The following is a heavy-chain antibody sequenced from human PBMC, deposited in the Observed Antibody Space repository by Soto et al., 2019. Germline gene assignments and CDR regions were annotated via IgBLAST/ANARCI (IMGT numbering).Heavy chain of an antibody. CDR3: AGSYYDFWSGYLNWFDP. V-gene: IGHV3-33*01. D-gene: IGHD3-3*01. J-gene: IGHJ5*02. CDR2: IWYDGSNK. Sequence: QVQLVESGGGVVQPGRSLRLSCAASGFTFSSYGMHWVRQAPGKGLEWVAVIWYDGSNKYYADSVKGRFTISRDNSKNTLYLQMNSLRAEDTAVYYCAGSYYDFWSGYLNWFDPWGQGTLVTVSS. CDR1: GFTFSSYG.